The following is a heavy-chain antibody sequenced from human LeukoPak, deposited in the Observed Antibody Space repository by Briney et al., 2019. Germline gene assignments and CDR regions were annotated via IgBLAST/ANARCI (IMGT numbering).Heavy chain of an antibody. CDR2: IIPIFGTA. CDR1: GGTFSSYA. J-gene: IGHJ4*02. D-gene: IGHD5-24*01. V-gene: IGHV1-69*06. CDR3: ARCPEGYSLKGPPDY. Sequence: SVKVSCKASGGTFSSYAISWVRQAPGQGLEWMGGIIPIFGTANYAQKFQGRVTITADKSMSTAYMELSSLRSEDTAVYYCARCPEGYSLKGPPDYWGQGTLVTVSS.